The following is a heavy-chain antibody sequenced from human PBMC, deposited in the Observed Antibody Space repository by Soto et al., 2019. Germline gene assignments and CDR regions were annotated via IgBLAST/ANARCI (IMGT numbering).Heavy chain of an antibody. J-gene: IGHJ6*02. D-gene: IGHD3-22*01. V-gene: IGHV3-21*02. Sequence: EVQLLESGGGLVKPGGSLRLSCAASGFTFSTYSMNWVRQAPGKGLEWVSSISSSSSYIYYADSVKGRFTISRDNAKNSLYLQMNSLRGEDTAVYYCARYDSSGYYWPYYYYGMDVWGQGTTVTVSS. CDR2: ISSSSSYI. CDR1: GFTFSTYS. CDR3: ARYDSSGYYWPYYYYGMDV.